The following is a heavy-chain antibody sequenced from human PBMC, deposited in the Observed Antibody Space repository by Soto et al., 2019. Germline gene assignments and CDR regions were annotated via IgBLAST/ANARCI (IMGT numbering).Heavy chain of an antibody. D-gene: IGHD5-12*01. Sequence: PSETLSLTCAVYGGSFSGYYWSWIRQPPGKGLEWIGEINHSGSTNYNPSLKSRVTISVDTSKNQFSLKLSSVTAADTAVYYCARDRDSGYDWDYWGQGTLVTVSS. V-gene: IGHV4-34*01. CDR1: GGSFSGYY. CDR2: INHSGST. J-gene: IGHJ4*02. CDR3: ARDRDSGYDWDY.